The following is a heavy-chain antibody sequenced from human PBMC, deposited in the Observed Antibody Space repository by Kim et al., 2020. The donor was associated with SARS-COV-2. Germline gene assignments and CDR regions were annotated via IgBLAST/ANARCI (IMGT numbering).Heavy chain of an antibody. CDR3: ARERGNWNEFDY. V-gene: IGHV4-61*01. CDR2: IYDSGST. CDR1: GGSVSSGSYY. J-gene: IGHJ4*02. Sequence: SETLSLTCTVSGGSVSSGSYYWSWIRQPPGKGLEWIGYIYDSGSTNYNPSLKSRVTISVDTSKNQFSLKLSSVTAADTAVYYCARERGNWNEFDYWGQGTLVTVSS. D-gene: IGHD1-1*01.